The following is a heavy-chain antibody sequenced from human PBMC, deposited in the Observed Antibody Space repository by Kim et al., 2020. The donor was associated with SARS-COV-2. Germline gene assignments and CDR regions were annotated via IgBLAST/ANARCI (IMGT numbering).Heavy chain of an antibody. CDR2: IIPIFGTA. CDR1: GGTFSSYA. V-gene: IGHV1-69*13. CDR3: ARDLDTAMDPYYYYGMDV. J-gene: IGHJ6*02. Sequence: SVKVSCKASGGTFSSYAISWVRKAPGQGLEWMGGIIPIFGTANYAQKFQGRVTITADESTSTAYMELSSLRSEDTAVYYCARDLDTAMDPYYYYGMDVWGQGTTVTVSS. D-gene: IGHD5-18*01.